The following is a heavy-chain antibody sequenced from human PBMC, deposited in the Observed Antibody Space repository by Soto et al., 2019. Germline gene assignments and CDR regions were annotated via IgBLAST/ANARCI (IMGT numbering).Heavy chain of an antibody. CDR1: GFTFSSYA. CDR3: ARDRDGYIGY. Sequence: LSCAASGFTFSSYAMHWVRQAPGKGLEWVAVISYDGSNKYYADSVKGRFTISRDNSKNTLYLQMNSLRAEDTAVYYCARDRDGYIGYWGQGTLVTVS. J-gene: IGHJ4*03. CDR2: ISYDGSNK. V-gene: IGHV3-30-3*01.